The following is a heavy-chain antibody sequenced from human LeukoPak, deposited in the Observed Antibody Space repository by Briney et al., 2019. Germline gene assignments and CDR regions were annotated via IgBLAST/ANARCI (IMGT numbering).Heavy chain of an antibody. D-gene: IGHD6-6*01. CDR2: INHSGST. CDR3: ARGPRIAARPPRGFDP. Sequence: PSETLSLTCAVYGGSFSGYYWSWIRQPPGKGLEWIGEINHSGSTNYNPSLKSRVTISVDTSKNQFSLKLSSVTAADTAVYYCARGPRIAARPPRGFDPWGQGTLVTVSS. V-gene: IGHV4-34*01. CDR1: GGSFSGYY. J-gene: IGHJ5*02.